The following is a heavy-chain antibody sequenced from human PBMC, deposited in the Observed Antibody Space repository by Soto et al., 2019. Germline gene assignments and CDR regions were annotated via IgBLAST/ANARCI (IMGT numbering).Heavy chain of an antibody. Sequence: GASVKVSCKAAGGTFSSYAIRWVRQAPGQGLEWMGGIIPIFGTANYAQKFQGRVTITADESTSTAYMELSSLRSEDTAVYYCARLVVAARFDYWGQGTLVTVSS. CDR2: IIPIFGTA. V-gene: IGHV1-69*13. D-gene: IGHD2-15*01. CDR1: GGTFSSYA. J-gene: IGHJ4*02. CDR3: ARLVVAARFDY.